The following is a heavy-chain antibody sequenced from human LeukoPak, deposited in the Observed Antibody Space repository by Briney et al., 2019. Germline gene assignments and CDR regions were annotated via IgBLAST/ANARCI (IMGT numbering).Heavy chain of an antibody. CDR2: IYYSGST. V-gene: IGHV4-39*01. CDR1: GVSVSSSSYY. J-gene: IGHJ4*02. D-gene: IGHD6-13*01. Sequence: PSETLSLTCTVSGVSVSSSSYYWDWIRQPPGKGLEWIGTIYYSGSTYYNPSLKSRVTISVDTSKNHFSLKVSSVTAADTAVYYCARQNAAGGLDYWGQGTLVTVSS. CDR3: ARQNAAGGLDY.